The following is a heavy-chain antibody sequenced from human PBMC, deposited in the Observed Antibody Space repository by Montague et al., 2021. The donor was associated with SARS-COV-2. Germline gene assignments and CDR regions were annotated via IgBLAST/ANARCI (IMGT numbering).Heavy chain of an antibody. CDR3: ASKKWLRGRFDP. D-gene: IGHD5-12*01. CDR2: INSDGSST. J-gene: IGHJ5*02. V-gene: IGHV3-74*01. CDR1: GFTFSSYW. Sequence: SLRLSCAASGFTFSSYWMHWVRQAPGKGLVWVSRINSDGSSTSYADSVKGRFTISRDNAKNSLYLQMNSLRAEDTAVYYCASKKWLRGRFDPWGQGTLVTVSS.